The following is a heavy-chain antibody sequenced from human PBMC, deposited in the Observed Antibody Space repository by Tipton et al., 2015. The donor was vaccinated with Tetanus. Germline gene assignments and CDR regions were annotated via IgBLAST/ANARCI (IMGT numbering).Heavy chain of an antibody. D-gene: IGHD1-14*01. Sequence: TLSLTCTVSGGSISSSSYYWGWIRQPPGKGLEWIGSIYYSGSTYYNPSLKSRVTISVDTSKNQFSLKLSSVTAADTAAYYCASQRITGTTAYWGQGTLVTVSS. CDR2: IYYSGST. CDR1: GGSISSSSYY. CDR3: ASQRITGTTAY. J-gene: IGHJ4*02. V-gene: IGHV4-39*01.